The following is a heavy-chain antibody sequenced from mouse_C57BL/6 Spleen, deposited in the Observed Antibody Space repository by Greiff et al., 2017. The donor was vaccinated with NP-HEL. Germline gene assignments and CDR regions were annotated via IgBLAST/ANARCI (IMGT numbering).Heavy chain of an antibody. CDR1: GFNIKDDY. CDR2: IDPENGDT. J-gene: IGHJ3*01. Sequence: EVKLMESGAELVRPGASVKLSCTASGFNIKDDYMHWVKQRPEQGLEWIGWIDPENGDTEYASKFQGKATITADTSSNTAYLQLSSLTSEDTAVYYCTTDPGPFAYWGQGTLVTVSA. CDR3: TTDPGPFAY. V-gene: IGHV14-4*01.